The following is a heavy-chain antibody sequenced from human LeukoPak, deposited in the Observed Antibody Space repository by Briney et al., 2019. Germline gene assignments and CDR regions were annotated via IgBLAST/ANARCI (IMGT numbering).Heavy chain of an antibody. V-gene: IGHV3-23*01. CDR2: ISGSGGST. J-gene: IGHJ4*02. D-gene: IGHD3-22*01. Sequence: GGSLRLSCAASGFTFSNAWMSWVRQAPGKGLEWVSAISGSGGSTYYADSVKGRFTISRDNSKNTLYLQMNSLRAEDTAVYYCAKDYDSSGYYYFAYWGQGTLVTVSS. CDR1: GFTFSNAW. CDR3: AKDYDSSGYYYFAY.